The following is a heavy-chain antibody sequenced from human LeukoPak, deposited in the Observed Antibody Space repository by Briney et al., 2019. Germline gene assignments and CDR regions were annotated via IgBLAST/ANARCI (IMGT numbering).Heavy chain of an antibody. J-gene: IGHJ6*02. CDR1: GGSISSYY. Sequence: SQTLSLTCTVSGGSISSYYWSWIRQPPGKGLEWIGYIYYSGSTNYNPSLKSRVTISVDTSKNQFSLKLSSVTAADTAVYYCARAVAALYCSSTSCPAYYYGMDVWGQGTTVTVSS. CDR2: IYYSGST. V-gene: IGHV4-59*01. D-gene: IGHD2-2*01. CDR3: ARAVAALYCSSTSCPAYYYGMDV.